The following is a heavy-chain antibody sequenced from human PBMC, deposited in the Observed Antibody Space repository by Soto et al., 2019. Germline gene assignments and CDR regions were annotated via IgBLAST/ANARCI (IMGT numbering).Heavy chain of an antibody. J-gene: IGHJ5*02. D-gene: IGHD3-9*01. V-gene: IGHV1-3*05. Sequence: QVQLVQSGAEEKKPGASVKVSCKASGYTFTSYAMHWVRQAPGQRLEWMGWSNAGNGNTKYSQKFQGRVTITRDTSANTAYMELSSLRSEDTAVYYCARSSGVYDLLAWGQGTLVTVSS. CDR2: SNAGNGNT. CDR3: ARSSGVYDLLA. CDR1: GYTFTSYA.